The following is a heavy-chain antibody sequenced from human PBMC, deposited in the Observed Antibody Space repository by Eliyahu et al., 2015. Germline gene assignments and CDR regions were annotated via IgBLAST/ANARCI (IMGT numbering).Heavy chain of an antibody. CDR3: ALEGGSSGPRWFDP. V-gene: IGHV1-69*01. CDR1: GGTFGSHT. CDR2: VIPIFGTG. J-gene: IGHJ5*02. Sequence: QVQLVQSGAEVKKPESSVKVSCKASGGTFGSHTISWVRQAPGQGAEWVGGVIPIFGTGNYAQKFQGRVTITADESTSTAYMELSSLRSEDTAVYYCALEGGSSGPRWFDPWGQGTLVTVSS. D-gene: IGHD6-19*01.